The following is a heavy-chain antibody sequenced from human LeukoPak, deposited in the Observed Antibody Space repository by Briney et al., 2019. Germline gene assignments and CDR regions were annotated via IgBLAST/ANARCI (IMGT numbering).Heavy chain of an antibody. Sequence: GSLRLSCAASGFAFSTYSMNWVRQAPGKGLEWVSSISSSSTYIYYADSVKGRVTISRDNAKNSLYLQMNSLRAEDTAVYYCARVLSGCETTRCELDYWGQGTLVTVSS. CDR2: ISSSSTYI. J-gene: IGHJ4*02. CDR3: ARVLSGCETTRCELDY. D-gene: IGHD1-26*01. V-gene: IGHV3-21*01. CDR1: GFAFSTYS.